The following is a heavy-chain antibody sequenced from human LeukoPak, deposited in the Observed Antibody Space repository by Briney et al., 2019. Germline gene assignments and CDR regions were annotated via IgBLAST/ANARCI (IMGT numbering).Heavy chain of an antibody. CDR3: ASEEAYYYGMDV. V-gene: IGHV1-69*13. J-gene: IGHJ6*02. CDR2: IISIFGTA. CDR1: GGTFSSYA. Sequence: GASVKVSCKASGGTFSSYAISWVRQAPGQGLEWMGGIISIFGTANYAQKFQGRVTITADESTSTAYMELSSLRSEGTAVYYCASEEAYYYGMDVWGQGTTVTVSS.